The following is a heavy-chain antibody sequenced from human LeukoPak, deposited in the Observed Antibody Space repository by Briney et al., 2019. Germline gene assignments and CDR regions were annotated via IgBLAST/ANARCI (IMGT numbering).Heavy chain of an antibody. V-gene: IGHV3-23*01. CDR2: ISGSGGST. J-gene: IGHJ4*02. Sequence: PGGSLRLSCAASGFTFSSYAMRWVRQAPGKRLEWVSAISGSGGSTYYADSVKGRFTISRDNSKNTLYLQMNSLRAEATAVYYCAKESPVGYGRFDYWGQGTLVTVSS. CDR1: GFTFSSYA. D-gene: IGHD1-26*01. CDR3: AKESPVGYGRFDY.